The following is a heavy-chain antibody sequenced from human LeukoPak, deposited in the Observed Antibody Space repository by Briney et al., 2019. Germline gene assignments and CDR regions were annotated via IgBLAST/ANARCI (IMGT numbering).Heavy chain of an antibody. Sequence: GESLKISCKGSGYSFTSYWIGWVRQMPGKGLEWMEIIYPGDSDTRYSPSFQGQVTISADKSISTAYLQWSSLKASDTAMYYCARDRYYGSGSYTQQYYYYGMDVWGQGTTVTVSS. V-gene: IGHV5-51*01. CDR3: ARDRYYGSGSYTQQYYYYGMDV. CDR1: GYSFTSYW. D-gene: IGHD3-10*01. J-gene: IGHJ6*02. CDR2: IYPGDSDT.